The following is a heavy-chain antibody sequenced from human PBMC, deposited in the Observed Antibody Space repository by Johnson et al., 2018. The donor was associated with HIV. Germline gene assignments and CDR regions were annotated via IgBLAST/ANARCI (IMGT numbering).Heavy chain of an antibody. CDR2: ISYSGSST. J-gene: IGHJ3*01. CDR1: GFSFDSHA. V-gene: IGHV3-23*04. CDR3: SREISRDYYDYAAFDL. D-gene: IGHD3-22*01. Sequence: MQLVESGGGLVQPGGSLRLSCAASGFSFDSHAINWVRQAPGKGLQWVSAISYSGSSTYYADSVKGRFTISRDNSRSTVYLHMINLRADDTALYYCSREISRDYYDYAAFDLWGQGTTVTVSS.